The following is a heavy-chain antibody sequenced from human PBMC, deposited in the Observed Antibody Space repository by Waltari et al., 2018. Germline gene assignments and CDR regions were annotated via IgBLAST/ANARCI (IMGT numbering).Heavy chain of an antibody. V-gene: IGHV1-2*02. Sequence: QGQLVQSGAEGKKPEASVKVSCKASGYTFTAYYMHWVRQAHGQGLEWMGWINPNSGVTNYAQKFQGRGTMRRDTSISTAYMELSRLRSDDTAVYYCARGGGGWYIWFDPWGQGTLVTVSS. CDR2: INPNSGVT. J-gene: IGHJ5*02. D-gene: IGHD6-19*01. CDR3: ARGGGGWYIWFDP. CDR1: GYTFTAYY.